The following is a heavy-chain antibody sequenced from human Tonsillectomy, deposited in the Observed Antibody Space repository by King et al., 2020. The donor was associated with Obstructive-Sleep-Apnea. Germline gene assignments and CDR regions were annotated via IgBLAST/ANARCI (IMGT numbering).Heavy chain of an antibody. CDR1: GYRFTSYW. CDR3: ASQDIVPGGPLRFNVYGIDV. V-gene: IGHV5-51*01. Sequence: QLVQSGAEVKKPGESLKISCKGSGYRFTSYWIGWVRQMPGKGLEWMGTIYPGDSDTRYSPSFQGQVTISADKSINTAYLQWSSLKASDTAIYYCASQDIVPGGPLRFNVYGIDVWGQGTTVTVSS. D-gene: IGHD2-15*01. J-gene: IGHJ6*02. CDR2: IYPGDSDT.